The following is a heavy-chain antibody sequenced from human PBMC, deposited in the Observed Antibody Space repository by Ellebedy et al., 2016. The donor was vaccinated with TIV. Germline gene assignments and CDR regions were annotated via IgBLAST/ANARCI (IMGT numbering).Heavy chain of an antibody. CDR1: GFTFSRYA. CDR3: ARDPVGVGPAFDV. J-gene: IGHJ3*01. V-gene: IGHV3-23*01. D-gene: IGHD4-23*01. Sequence: GESLKISCAASGFTFSRYAMSWVRQAPGKGLEWVSALTTGGVTFYADSVKGRFTISRDSSKNTLYLQMNSLRVEDTAIYYCARDPVGVGPAFDVWGQGTMVTVSS. CDR2: LTTGGVT.